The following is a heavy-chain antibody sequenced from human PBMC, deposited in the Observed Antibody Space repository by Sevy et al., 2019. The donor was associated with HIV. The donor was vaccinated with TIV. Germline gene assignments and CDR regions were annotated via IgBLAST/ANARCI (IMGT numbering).Heavy chain of an antibody. J-gene: IGHJ4*02. Sequence: QLGGSLRLSCAASGFTFSRYAMSWVGQAPGRWLEWDSAISGSGVSTYYAVSVKGRFTISRDNSKNTLYLQVNSLRAEDTAVYYCAKDPVIGEDYVGYFDYWGQGTLVTVSS. V-gene: IGHV3-23*01. D-gene: IGHD3-10*02. CDR2: ISGSGVST. CDR3: AKDPVIGEDYVGYFDY. CDR1: GFTFSRYA.